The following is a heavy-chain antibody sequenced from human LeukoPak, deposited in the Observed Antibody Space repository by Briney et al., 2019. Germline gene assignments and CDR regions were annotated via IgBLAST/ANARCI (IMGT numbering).Heavy chain of an antibody. V-gene: IGHV1-8*01. D-gene: IGHD2-2*01. CDR3: ARTHCSSTSCYVVGDDAFDI. J-gene: IGHJ3*02. CDR1: GYTFTSYD. Sequence: ASVKVSCKASGYTFTSYDINWVRQATGQGLEWMGWMNPNSGNTGYAQKFQGRVTMTRNTSISTAYMELSSLRSEDTAVYYCARTHCSSTSCYVVGDDAFDIWGQGTMVTVSS. CDR2: MNPNSGNT.